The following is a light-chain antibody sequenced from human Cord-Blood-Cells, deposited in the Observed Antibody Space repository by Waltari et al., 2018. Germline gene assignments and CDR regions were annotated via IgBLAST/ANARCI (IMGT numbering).Light chain of an antibody. CDR2: DAS. J-gene: IGKJ4*01. CDR1: QSVSSY. Sequence: EIVLTQSPATLSLSPGERATLSCRASQSVSSYLAWYQQKPGQAPRLLIYDASNRATGIPARCSGSGSGTDFTRTISSLEPEDFAVYYCQQRSNWLTFGGGTKVEIK. CDR3: QQRSNWLT. V-gene: IGKV3-11*01.